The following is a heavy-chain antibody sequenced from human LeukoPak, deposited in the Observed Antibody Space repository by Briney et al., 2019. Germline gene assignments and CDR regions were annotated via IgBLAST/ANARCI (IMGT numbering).Heavy chain of an antibody. J-gene: IGHJ4*02. CDR2: IKQDGSEK. Sequence: PGGSLRLSCAASGFTFSSYWMSWVRQAPGKGLEWVANIKQDGSEKYYVDSVKGRFTISRDNAKNSLYLQMNSLRAEDTAVYYCARDGPRGLRYLDWFVDYWGQGTLVTVSS. CDR3: ARDGPRGLRYLDWFVDY. CDR1: GFTFSSYW. V-gene: IGHV3-7*01. D-gene: IGHD3-9*01.